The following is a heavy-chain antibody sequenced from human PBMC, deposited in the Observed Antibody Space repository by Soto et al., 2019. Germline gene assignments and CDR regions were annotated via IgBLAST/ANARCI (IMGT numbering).Heavy chain of an antibody. CDR1: GGSISSYY. CDR3: ARTYYYGSGSLYYFDY. V-gene: IGHV4-59*01. Sequence: SETLSLTCTVSGGSISSYYWSWIRQPPGKGLEWIGYIYYSGSTNYNPSLKSRVTISVDTSKNQFSLKLSSVTAADTAVYYCARTYYYGSGSLYYFDYWGQETLVTVSS. CDR2: IYYSGST. J-gene: IGHJ4*02. D-gene: IGHD3-10*01.